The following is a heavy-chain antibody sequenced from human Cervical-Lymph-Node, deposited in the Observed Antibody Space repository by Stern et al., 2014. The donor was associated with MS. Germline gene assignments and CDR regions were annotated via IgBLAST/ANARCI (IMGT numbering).Heavy chain of an antibody. Sequence: EVQLVESGGGLVQPGGSLRLSCAASGFTFSTYGMSWVRQAPGKGLEWVSAISSGGRTYYVDSVKGRFTISRDNSKNTLYLQMNSLRAEDTAVYYCAKECPPGRGWYHADYWGQGTLVTVSS. CDR2: ISSGGRT. CDR1: GFTFSTYG. D-gene: IGHD6-19*01. J-gene: IGHJ4*02. V-gene: IGHV3-23*04. CDR3: AKECPPGRGWYHADY.